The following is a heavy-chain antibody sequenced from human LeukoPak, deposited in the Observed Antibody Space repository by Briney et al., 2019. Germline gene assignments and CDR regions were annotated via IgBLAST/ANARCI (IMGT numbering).Heavy chain of an antibody. CDR3: ASSRPWELLSAFQM. V-gene: IGHV3-30-3*01. D-gene: IGHD1-26*01. J-gene: IGHJ3*02. Sequence: GGSLRLSCAASGFTFSSYEMNWVRQAPGKGLECVALISYDGITTYYADSVKGRFTISTDTSKNTLFLQMNSLISEDTAVYYCASSRPWELLSAFQMWGQGTLVTVSS. CDR2: ISYDGITT. CDR1: GFTFSSYE.